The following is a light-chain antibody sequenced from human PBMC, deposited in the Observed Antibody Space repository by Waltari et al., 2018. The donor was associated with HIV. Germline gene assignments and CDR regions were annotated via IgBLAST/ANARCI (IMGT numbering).Light chain of an antibody. CDR2: ADD. Sequence: NLVLTQAPSVSESPGQAVTITCSRSGGSTADSSIQWYQQRPGSAPATIIFADDRSPSGVPSRVSGSVDISSNSASLTISDLQAEDEADYYCQSYDQRNHWVFGGGTRLTVL. CDR1: GGSTADSS. V-gene: IGLV6-57*03. CDR3: QSYDQRNHWV. J-gene: IGLJ3*02.